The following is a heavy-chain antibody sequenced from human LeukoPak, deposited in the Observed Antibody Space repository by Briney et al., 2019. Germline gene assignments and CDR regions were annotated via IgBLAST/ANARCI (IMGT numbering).Heavy chain of an antibody. CDR3: AKALERRIYYYGMDV. J-gene: IGHJ6*02. CDR1: GFTFDDYA. D-gene: IGHD1-1*01. Sequence: PGGCLRLSCAASGFTFDDYAMHWVRQAAGKGLGWVSGISWNSGSIGYADSVKGRFTISRDNAKNSLYLQMNSLRAEDTALYYCAKALERRIYYYGMDVWGQGTTVTVSS. V-gene: IGHV3-9*01. CDR2: ISWNSGSI.